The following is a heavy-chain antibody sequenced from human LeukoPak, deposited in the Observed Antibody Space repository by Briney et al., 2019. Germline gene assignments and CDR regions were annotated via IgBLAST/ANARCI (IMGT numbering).Heavy chain of an antibody. CDR1: GGSISSSSYY. V-gene: IGHV4-39*07. Sequence: SETLSLTCTISGGSISSSSYYWGWIRQPPGKGLEWIGSIYYSGSAYYNPSLKSRVTISVDTSKNQFSLKLNSVTAADTAVYYCARWFCSGGSCRGAVDYWGQGILVTVSS. D-gene: IGHD2-15*01. J-gene: IGHJ4*02. CDR3: ARWFCSGGSCRGAVDY. CDR2: IYYSGSA.